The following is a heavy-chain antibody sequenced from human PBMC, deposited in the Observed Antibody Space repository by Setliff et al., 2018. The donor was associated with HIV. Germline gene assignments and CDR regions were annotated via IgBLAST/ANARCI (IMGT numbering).Heavy chain of an antibody. CDR3: ARDRGVYCRSTNCYSPVDAFDI. D-gene: IGHD2-2*01. J-gene: IGHJ3*02. CDR2: ISGYNGNT. CDR1: GYTFTIYS. V-gene: IGHV1-18*01. Sequence: ASVKVSCKAPGYTFTIYSINWVRQAPGQGLEWMGSISGYNGNTNYAQKVQGRVTMTTDTSTSTAYMELRSLRSDDTAVYYCARDRGVYCRSTNCYSPVDAFDIWGQGTMVTVSS.